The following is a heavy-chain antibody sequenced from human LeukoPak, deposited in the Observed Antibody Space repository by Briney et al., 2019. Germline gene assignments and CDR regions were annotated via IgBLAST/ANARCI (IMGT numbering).Heavy chain of an antibody. CDR3: ARGGGNYFDSAIDY. Sequence: SVKVSCKASGGTFSSYAISWVRQAPGQGLEWMGGIIPIFGTANYAQKLQGRVTITADESTSTAYIELSSLRSEDTAVYYCARGGGNYFDSAIDYWGQGTLVTVSS. J-gene: IGHJ4*02. D-gene: IGHD1-26*01. CDR2: IIPIFGTA. CDR1: GGTFSSYA. V-gene: IGHV1-69*01.